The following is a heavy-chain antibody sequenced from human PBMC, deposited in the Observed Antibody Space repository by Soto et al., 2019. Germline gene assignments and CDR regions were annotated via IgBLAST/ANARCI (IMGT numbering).Heavy chain of an antibody. CDR1: GFTFTSSA. Sequence: GASVKISCKASGFTFTSSAAQWVRQARGQRLEWIGWIVVGSGNTNYAQKFQERVTITRDMSTSTAYMELSSLRSEDTAVYYCAADPPFDYWGQGTLVTVSS. CDR2: IVVGSGNT. J-gene: IGHJ4*02. CDR3: AADPPFDY. V-gene: IGHV1-58*01.